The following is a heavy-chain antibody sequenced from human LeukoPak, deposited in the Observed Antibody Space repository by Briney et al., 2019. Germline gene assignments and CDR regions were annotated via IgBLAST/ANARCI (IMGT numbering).Heavy chain of an antibody. CDR3: ARDQGSRSWCVRFDP. CDR2: IKQDGSEK. J-gene: IGHJ5*02. V-gene: IGHV3-7*01. CDR1: GFTFSGYW. D-gene: IGHD6-13*01. Sequence: PGGSLRLSCAASGFTFSGYWMSWVRQAPGKGLEWVANIKQDGSEKYYVDSVKGRFTISRDNAKNSLYLRMNSLRAEDTAVYYCARDQGSRSWCVRFDPWGQGTLVTVSA.